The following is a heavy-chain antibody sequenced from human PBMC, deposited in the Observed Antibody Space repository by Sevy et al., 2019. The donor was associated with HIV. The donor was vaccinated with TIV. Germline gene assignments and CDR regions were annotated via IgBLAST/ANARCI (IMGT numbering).Heavy chain of an antibody. CDR2: FDPEDNER. CDR1: GYTLTRLA. Sequence: ASVKVSCKVSGYTLTRLAMHWVRQAPGKGLEWMGSFDPEDNERIYAQKWQGRFSMTEDTSKDKAYMELSNLRSEDTAVYYCATTKDYYENSGDPFDYWGQGTLVTVSS. V-gene: IGHV1-24*01. J-gene: IGHJ4*02. D-gene: IGHD3-22*01. CDR3: ATTKDYYENSGDPFDY.